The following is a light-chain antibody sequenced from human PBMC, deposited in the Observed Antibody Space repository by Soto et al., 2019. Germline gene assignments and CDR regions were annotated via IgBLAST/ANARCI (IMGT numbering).Light chain of an antibody. J-gene: IGKJ1*01. CDR3: QQGYSTPWT. Sequence: EIVLTQSPATLSLSPGERVTLSCRASQSVSNSLAWYQQKPGQPPRLLIYDVSNRATGIPARFSGSGSGTDFTLTITSLEPEDFATYYCQQGYSTPWTFGQGTKVEIK. CDR1: QSVSNS. V-gene: IGKV3-11*01. CDR2: DVS.